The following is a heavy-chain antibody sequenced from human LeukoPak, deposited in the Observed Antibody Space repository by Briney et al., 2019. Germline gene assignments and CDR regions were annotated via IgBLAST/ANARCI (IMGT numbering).Heavy chain of an antibody. V-gene: IGHV5-51*01. CDR3: ARNRMGIGTYYYGSGSYSPQFYFDY. D-gene: IGHD3-10*01. CDR1: GDSFNNYW. Sequence: GESLKISCKGSGDSFNNYWIGWVRQMPGKGLEWMGIIYPSDSDTRYSPSFQGQVTISADKSISTAYLQWSSLKASDTAMYYCARNRMGIGTYYYGSGSYSPQFYFDYWGQGTLVTVSS. CDR2: IYPSDSDT. J-gene: IGHJ4*02.